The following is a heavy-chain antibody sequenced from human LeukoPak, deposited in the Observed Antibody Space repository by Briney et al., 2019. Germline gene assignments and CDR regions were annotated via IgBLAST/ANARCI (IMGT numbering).Heavy chain of an antibody. CDR1: GFTFSNYW. CDR3: AELGITMIGGV. J-gene: IGHJ6*04. Sequence: GGSLRLSCAASGFTFSNYWMHWVRQAPGKGLVWVSRIYNDGSSTSYADSVKGRFTISRDNAKNTLYLQMDSLRADDTAVYYCAELGITMIGGVWGKGTTVTISS. CDR2: IYNDGSST. D-gene: IGHD3-10*02. V-gene: IGHV3-74*01.